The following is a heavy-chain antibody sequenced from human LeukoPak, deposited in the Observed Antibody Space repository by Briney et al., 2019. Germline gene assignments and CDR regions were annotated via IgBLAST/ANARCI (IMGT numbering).Heavy chain of an antibody. J-gene: IGHJ6*03. V-gene: IGHV3-9*01. CDR2: ISWNSGSI. D-gene: IGHD3-10*01. CDR1: GFTFDDYA. CDR3: ARVYYGSGSLYYYYYYMDV. Sequence: PGGSLRLSCAASGFTFDDYAMHWVRQAPGKGLEWVSGISWNSGSIGYADSVKGRFTISRDNSKNTLYLQMNSLRPEDTAVYYCARVYYGSGSLYYYYYYMDVWGKGTTVTISS.